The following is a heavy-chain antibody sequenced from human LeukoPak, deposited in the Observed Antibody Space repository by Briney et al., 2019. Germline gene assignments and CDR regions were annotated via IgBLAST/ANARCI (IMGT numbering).Heavy chain of an antibody. Sequence: ASVKVSCKASGYTFTGYYMHWVRQAPGQGLEWMGWINPNSGGTNYAQKFQGRVTMTRDTSISTAYMERSRLRSDDTAVYYCARVITFGGVIVNWFDPWGQGTLVTVSS. CDR2: INPNSGGT. CDR3: ARVITFGGVIVNWFDP. V-gene: IGHV1-2*02. D-gene: IGHD3-16*02. CDR1: GYTFTGYY. J-gene: IGHJ5*02.